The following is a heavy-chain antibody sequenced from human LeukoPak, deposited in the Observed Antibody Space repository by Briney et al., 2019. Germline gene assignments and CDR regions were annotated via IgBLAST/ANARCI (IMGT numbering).Heavy chain of an antibody. CDR3: ARDSNTRDGYNYFDY. V-gene: IGHV3-21*01. CDR1: GFTFSSYS. Sequence: GGSLRLSCAASGFTFSSYSMNWVRQAPGKGLEWVSSISSSSSYIYYADSVKGRFTISRDNAKNSLYLQMNSLRAEDTAVYYCARDSNTRDGYNYFDYWGQGTLVSVSS. CDR2: ISSSSSYI. D-gene: IGHD5-24*01. J-gene: IGHJ4*02.